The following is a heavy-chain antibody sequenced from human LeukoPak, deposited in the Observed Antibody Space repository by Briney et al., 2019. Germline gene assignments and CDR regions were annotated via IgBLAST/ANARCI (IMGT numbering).Heavy chain of an antibody. CDR2: IYYSGRN. D-gene: IGHD6-19*01. V-gene: IGHV4-59*01. Sequence: SETLSLTCTVSGGSISSYYWSWIRQPPGKGLEWIGYIYYSGRNNYNPSLKSRVTISVDTSKNQFSLKLSSVTAADTAVYYCASSKTNGDSSGWYAWFDPWGQGTLVTVSS. CDR1: GGSISSYY. CDR3: ASSKTNGDSSGWYAWFDP. J-gene: IGHJ5*02.